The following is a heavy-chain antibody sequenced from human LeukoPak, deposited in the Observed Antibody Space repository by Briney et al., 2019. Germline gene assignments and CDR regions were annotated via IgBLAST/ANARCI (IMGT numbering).Heavy chain of an antibody. Sequence: GGSLRLSCAASGFTFSSYNMNWVRQAPGQGLEWVSYISSSSSTIYYADSVKGRFTISRDNAKNSPYLQMNSLRAEDTAVYYCARDRTPYCGGDCYGMDVWGQGTTVTVSS. CDR1: GFTFSSYN. J-gene: IGHJ6*02. D-gene: IGHD2-21*01. CDR3: ARDRTPYCGGDCYGMDV. CDR2: ISSSSSTI. V-gene: IGHV3-48*04.